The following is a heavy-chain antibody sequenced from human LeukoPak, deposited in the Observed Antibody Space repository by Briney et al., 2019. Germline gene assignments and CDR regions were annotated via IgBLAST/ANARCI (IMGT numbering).Heavy chain of an antibody. CDR3: AREGVLQGGYYRYYFDY. CDR1: GYTFTSYY. D-gene: IGHD3-3*01. V-gene: IGHV1-46*01. CDR2: INPSGGST. J-gene: IGHJ4*02. Sequence: AASVKVSCKASGYTFTSYYMHWVRQAPGQGLEWMGIINPSGGSTSYAQKFQGRVVMTRDTSTSTVYMELTSLRSEDTAVYFCAREGVLQGGYYRYYFDYWGQGTLVTVSS.